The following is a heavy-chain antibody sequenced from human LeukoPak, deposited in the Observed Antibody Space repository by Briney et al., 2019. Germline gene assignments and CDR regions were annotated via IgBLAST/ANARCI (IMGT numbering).Heavy chain of an antibody. J-gene: IGHJ4*02. CDR1: GFTFSSYA. D-gene: IGHD1-26*01. Sequence: GRSLRLSCAASGFTFSSYAMRWVRQAPGKGLEWVLSINGGGGDTYYADSVKGRFTISRDNSKNTLYLQMNSQRAEDTAVYYCVKLSWMELLSDDFDCWVEGSLVGVCS. V-gene: IGHV3-23*01. CDR2: INGGGGDT. CDR3: VKLSWMELLSDDFDC.